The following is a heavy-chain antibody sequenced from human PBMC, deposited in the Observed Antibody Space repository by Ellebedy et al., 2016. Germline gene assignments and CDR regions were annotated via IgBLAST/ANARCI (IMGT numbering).Heavy chain of an antibody. D-gene: IGHD1-7*01. Sequence: LSLTCAASGFTFSSYGMHWARQAPGKGLEWVAFIWFDGSNKKYADSVKGRFTISRDNSKNTMYLQMNNLRAGDTAVYHCARDLDHKSRTYQVTADAFDIWGQGTMVIVSS. CDR1: GFTFSSYG. CDR3: ARDLDHKSRTYQVTADAFDI. CDR2: IWFDGSNK. V-gene: IGHV3-33*01. J-gene: IGHJ3*02.